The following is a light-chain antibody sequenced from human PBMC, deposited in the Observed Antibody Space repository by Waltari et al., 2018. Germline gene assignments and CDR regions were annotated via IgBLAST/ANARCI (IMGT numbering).Light chain of an antibody. Sequence: QSVLTQPPSASGTPGQRGTISCSGSSSNIGSNTVNWYQQLPGTAPNLLIYSNNQRPSGVPDRFSGSKSGTSASLAISGLQSEDEADYYCAAWDDSLGWVFGGGTKLTVL. J-gene: IGLJ3*02. V-gene: IGLV1-44*01. CDR1: SSNIGSNT. CDR2: SNN. CDR3: AAWDDSLGWV.